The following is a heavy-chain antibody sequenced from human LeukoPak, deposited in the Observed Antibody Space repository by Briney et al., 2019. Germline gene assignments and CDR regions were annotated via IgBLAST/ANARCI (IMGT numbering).Heavy chain of an antibody. CDR3: ARVRYAYCGGDCYQYFFDN. D-gene: IGHD2-21*02. CDR1: GGSISGSSYY. V-gene: IGHV4-39*02. CDR2: IYYSGST. Sequence: SETLSLTCTVSGGSISGSSYYWGWIRQPPGKGLEWIGSIYYSGSTYYNPSLKSRVTISVDTSKNQFSLKLSSVTAADTAVYYCARVRYAYCGGDCYQYFFDNWGQGMLVTVSS. J-gene: IGHJ4*02.